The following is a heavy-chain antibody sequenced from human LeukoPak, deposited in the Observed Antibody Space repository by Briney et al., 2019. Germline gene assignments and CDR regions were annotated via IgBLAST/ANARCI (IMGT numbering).Heavy chain of an antibody. J-gene: IGHJ3*02. Sequence: GGSLRLSCAASGFTVSTNYMSWVRQAPGKGPEWVSLIYSGGITRYADSVKGRFTISRDNSKNTLYLQMTSLRAEDTAVYHCARDGYYDSSGYRKHDGFDIWGQGTLVTVSS. CDR1: GFTVSTNY. D-gene: IGHD3-22*01. CDR3: ARDGYYDSSGYRKHDGFDI. V-gene: IGHV3-66*01. CDR2: IYSGGIT.